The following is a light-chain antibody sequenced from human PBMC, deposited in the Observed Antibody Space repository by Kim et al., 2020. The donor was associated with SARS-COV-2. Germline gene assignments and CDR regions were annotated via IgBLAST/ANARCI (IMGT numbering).Light chain of an antibody. CDR1: QSVISSY. J-gene: IGKJ2*01. V-gene: IGKV3-20*01. Sequence: EIVLTQSPGTLSLSPGEGTSLSCRASQSVISSYLAWYQQKPGQAPRLLIYGASSRATGIPDRFSGSGSGTDFTLTISRLEPEDFAVYYCQQYGSSLYTFGQGTKLEI. CDR3: QQYGSSLYT. CDR2: GAS.